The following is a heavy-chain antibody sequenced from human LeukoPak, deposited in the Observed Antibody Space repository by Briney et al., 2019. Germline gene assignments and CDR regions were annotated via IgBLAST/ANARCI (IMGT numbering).Heavy chain of an antibody. D-gene: IGHD1-26*01. CDR1: GGSITNYY. CDR3: ARQRYSGSYYFDY. J-gene: IGHJ4*02. Sequence: PSETLSLTCTVSGGSITNYYWSWIRQPLGKGLEWIGYIYYSGNTNYNPSLKSRVTISVDTSKNRFSLRLSSVTAADTAVYYCARQRYSGSYYFDYWGQGTLVTVSS. CDR2: IYYSGNT. V-gene: IGHV4-59*08.